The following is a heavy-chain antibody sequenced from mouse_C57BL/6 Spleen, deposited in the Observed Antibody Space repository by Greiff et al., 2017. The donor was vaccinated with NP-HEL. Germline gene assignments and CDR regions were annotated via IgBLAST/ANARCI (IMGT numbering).Heavy chain of an antibody. CDR3: ARFYSNYYYAMDY. D-gene: IGHD2-5*01. J-gene: IGHJ4*01. Sequence: EVQLQQSGPELVKPGASVKIPCKASGYTFTDYNMDWVKQSHGKSLEWIGDINPNNGGTIYNQKFKGKATLTVDKSSSTAYMELRSLTSEDTAVYYWARFYSNYYYAMDYWGQGTSVTVAS. V-gene: IGHV1-18*01. CDR1: GYTFTDYN. CDR2: INPNNGGT.